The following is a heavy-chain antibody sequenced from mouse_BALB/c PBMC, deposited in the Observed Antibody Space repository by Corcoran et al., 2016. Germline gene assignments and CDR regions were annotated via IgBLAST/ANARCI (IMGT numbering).Heavy chain of an antibody. CDR2: IYPGSGNT. CDR3: ARGLGHYAMDY. D-gene: IGHD3-3*01. J-gene: IGHJ4*01. CDR1: GYTFTDYY. V-gene: IGHV1-84*02. Sequence: QIQLHPSGPELVKPGASVKISCKASGYTFTDYYINWVKQKPGQGLEWIGWIYPGSGNTKYNEQFKGKATLTVDTSSSTAYMQLSSLTSEDTAVYCCARGLGHYAMDYGGQGTSVTVSS.